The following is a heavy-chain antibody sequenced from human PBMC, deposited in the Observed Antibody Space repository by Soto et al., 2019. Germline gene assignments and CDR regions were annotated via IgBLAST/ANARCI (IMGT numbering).Heavy chain of an antibody. CDR3: AKGPAEYYYDSSGYYYGNWFDP. Sequence: QVQLVESGGGVVQPGRTLRLSCAASGFTFSSYGMHWVRQAPGKGLEWVAVISYDGSNKYYADSVKGRFTISRDNSKNTLYLQMNSLRAEDTAVYYCAKGPAEYYYDSSGYYYGNWFDPWGQGTLVTVSS. CDR1: GFTFSSYG. D-gene: IGHD3-22*01. CDR2: ISYDGSNK. J-gene: IGHJ5*02. V-gene: IGHV3-30*18.